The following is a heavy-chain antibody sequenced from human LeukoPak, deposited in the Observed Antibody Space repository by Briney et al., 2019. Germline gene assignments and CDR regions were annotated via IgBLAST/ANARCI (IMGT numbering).Heavy chain of an antibody. J-gene: IGHJ4*02. CDR2: IKPKSGGT. D-gene: IGHD6-6*01. V-gene: IGHV1-2*06. CDR3: VRDLEYLAGY. Sequence: GASVKVSCKASGYTFTRYYMHWVRQAPGQGLEWMGRIKPKSGGTKSAQTFQGRVTMTTDTSTNTAYMELSRLRSDDTAVCYCVRDLEYLAGYWGGGTLVTVSS. CDR1: GYTFTRYY.